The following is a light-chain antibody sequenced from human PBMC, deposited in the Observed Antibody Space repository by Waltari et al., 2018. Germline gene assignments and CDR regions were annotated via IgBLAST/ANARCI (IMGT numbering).Light chain of an antibody. CDR3: QQYYSTPIT. CDR2: GAS. J-gene: IGKJ5*01. V-gene: IGKV3-15*01. Sequence: EVLMTQSPDTVSVSPGEGATLPCWASQSVRNNVAWFQQKPGQAPRLLIYGASPRATGIPARFSGSGAGTDFSLTISGLQSEDFAVYYCQQYYSTPITFGQGTRLEIK. CDR1: QSVRNN.